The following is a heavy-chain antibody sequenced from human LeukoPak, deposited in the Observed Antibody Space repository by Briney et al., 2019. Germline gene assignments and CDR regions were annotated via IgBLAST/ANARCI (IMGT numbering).Heavy chain of an antibody. J-gene: IGHJ6*03. V-gene: IGHV7-4-1*02. CDR2: INTNTGNP. Sequence: ASVKVSCKASGYTFTTYAMNWVRQAPGQGLEWMGWINTNTGNPTYAQGFTGRFVFSLDTSVSTTYLQISSLEAEDTALYYCARDRGHNWNYGYYYYYMDVWGQGTTVTVSS. D-gene: IGHD1-7*01. CDR1: GYTFTTYA. CDR3: ARDRGHNWNYGYYYYYMDV.